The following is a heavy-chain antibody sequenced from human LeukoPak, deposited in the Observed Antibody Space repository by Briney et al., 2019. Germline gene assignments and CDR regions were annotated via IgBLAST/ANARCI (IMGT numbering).Heavy chain of an antibody. V-gene: IGHV4-34*01. CDR2: INHSGST. CDR3: ARTVSSYGYYYYYYMDV. CDR1: GGSFSGYY. D-gene: IGHD5-18*01. Sequence: SETLSLTCAVYGGSFSGYYWSWIRQSPGKGLEWIGEINHSGSTNYNPSLKSRVTISVDTSKDQFSLKLSSVTAADTAVYYCARTVSSYGYYYYYYMDVWGKGTTVTISS. J-gene: IGHJ6*03.